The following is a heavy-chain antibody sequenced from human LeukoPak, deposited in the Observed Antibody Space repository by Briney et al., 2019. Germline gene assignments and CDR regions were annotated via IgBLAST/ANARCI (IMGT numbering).Heavy chain of an antibody. CDR2: INYDGSQK. J-gene: IGHJ4*02. D-gene: IGHD3-22*01. Sequence: PGGSLRLSCAASGFVFKNYWMSWVRQAPGKGLEWLANINYDGSQKYHVDSVKGRFTISRDNDKNSLYLQMNSLRVEDTAVYYCARDEWMMEEYYYDSSGYYRYFDYWGQGTLVTVSS. CDR1: GFVFKNYW. V-gene: IGHV3-7*01. CDR3: ARDEWMMEEYYYDSSGYYRYFDY.